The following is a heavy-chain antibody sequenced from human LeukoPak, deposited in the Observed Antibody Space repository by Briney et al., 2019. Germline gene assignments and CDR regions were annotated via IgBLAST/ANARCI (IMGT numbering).Heavy chain of an antibody. Sequence: PSETLSLTCTVSGGSISSSSYYWGWIRQPPGKGLEWIGSIYYSGSTYYNPSLKSRVTMSVDTSKNQFPLKLSSVTAADTAVYYCARLIVAGTAEYFQHWGQGTLVTVSS. CDR3: ARLIVAGTAEYFQH. V-gene: IGHV4-39*01. CDR1: GGSISSSSYY. D-gene: IGHD6-19*01. CDR2: IYYSGST. J-gene: IGHJ1*01.